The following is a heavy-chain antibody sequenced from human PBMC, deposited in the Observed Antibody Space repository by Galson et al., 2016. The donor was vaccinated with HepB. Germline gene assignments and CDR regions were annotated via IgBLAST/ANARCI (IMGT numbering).Heavy chain of an antibody. CDR1: DDFISSYY. J-gene: IGHJ4*02. V-gene: IGHV4-4*07. Sequence: ETLSLTCTVSDDFISSYYWSWIRQPAGKGLEWIGSIYISGRTNNNPSLKSRVTMSVDTSKNQFSLNLSSVTAADTAVYYCVRENPELHLNFDSWGQGTLVTVSS. CDR3: VRENPELHLNFDS. D-gene: IGHD1-7*01. CDR2: IYISGRT.